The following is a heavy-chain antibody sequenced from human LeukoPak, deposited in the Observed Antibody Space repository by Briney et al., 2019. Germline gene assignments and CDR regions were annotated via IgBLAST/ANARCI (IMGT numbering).Heavy chain of an antibody. D-gene: IGHD3-3*01. V-gene: IGHV1-24*01. CDR1: GYTLTELS. CDR3: ATGRGYDFWSDLDY. CDR2: FDPEDGET. J-gene: IGHJ4*02. Sequence: ASVKVSCKVSGYTLTELSMHWVRQAPGKGLEWMGGFDPEDGETIYAQKFQGRVTMTEDTSTDTAYMELSSLRSEDTAVYYCATGRGYDFWSDLDYCGQGTLVTASS.